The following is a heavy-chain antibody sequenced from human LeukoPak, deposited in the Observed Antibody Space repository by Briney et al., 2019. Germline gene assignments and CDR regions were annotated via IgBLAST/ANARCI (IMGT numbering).Heavy chain of an antibody. CDR2: ISGSGGST. V-gene: IGHV3-23*01. Sequence: PGGSLRLSCAASGFTFSSYAMSWVRQAPGKGLEWVSAISGSGGSTYYADSVKGRFTISRDNSKNTLYLQMNSLRAEDTAVYYCAKDRQWLVRAEGYYYYYYMDVWGKGTTVTISS. J-gene: IGHJ6*03. D-gene: IGHD6-19*01. CDR1: GFTFSSYA. CDR3: AKDRQWLVRAEGYYYYYYMDV.